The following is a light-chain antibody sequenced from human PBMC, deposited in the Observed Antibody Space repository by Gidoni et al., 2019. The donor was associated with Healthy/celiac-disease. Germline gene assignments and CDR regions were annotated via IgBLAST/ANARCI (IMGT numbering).Light chain of an antibody. CDR3: QPGYSTLWP. CDR1: QNLSSY. Sequence: DIPMPQSASSLSASVGDGVTITFRAIQNLSSYLNWYQQKPGKAHKLLIYAASSLQSGVPSRFSGSGSGTDFTLTISSLQPEDFATYLCQPGYSTLWPFGQGTQVEIK. J-gene: IGKJ1*01. CDR2: AAS. V-gene: IGKV1-39*01.